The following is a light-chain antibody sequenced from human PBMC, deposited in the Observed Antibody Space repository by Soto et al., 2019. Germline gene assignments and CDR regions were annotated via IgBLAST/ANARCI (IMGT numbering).Light chain of an antibody. CDR1: ETFSGYD. Sequence: ENVLTQSPGTLSSSPGERATLSCTASETFSGYDIAWYQQKPGQSPRLLIFGASTRAFGVPDRFTGSWSGTDFTLTIIRLEPEDFAVDYCQQYATSLFTFGGGTKVEV. V-gene: IGKV3-20*01. CDR3: QQYATSLFT. J-gene: IGKJ4*01. CDR2: GAS.